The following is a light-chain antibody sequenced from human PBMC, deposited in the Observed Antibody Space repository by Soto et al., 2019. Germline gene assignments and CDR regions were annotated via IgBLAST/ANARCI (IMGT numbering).Light chain of an antibody. CDR2: DVS. J-gene: IGLJ1*01. Sequence: QSALTQPASVSGSPGQSITISCTGTSSDVGGYNYVSWYQQHPGKVPKLVIYDVSNRPSGVSNRFSGSKSGDTASLTISGVQAEDEADYYCSSYTSSNSYVFGTGTKVTVL. V-gene: IGLV2-14*01. CDR3: SSYTSSNSYV. CDR1: SSDVGGYNY.